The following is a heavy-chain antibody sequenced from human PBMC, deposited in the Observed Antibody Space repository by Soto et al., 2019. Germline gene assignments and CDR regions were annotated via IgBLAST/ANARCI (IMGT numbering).Heavy chain of an antibody. J-gene: IGHJ6*02. V-gene: IGHV1-46*01. Sequence: ASVKVSRKASGYAFASYYIHWVRQAPGQGLEWMGIINPNTGSASYARNFQDRVALTRDTSTDTVYMEVGSLMSEDTAIYYCARDTNFRLTYHYHGMDVWGPGTTVTVSS. CDR2: INPNTGSA. CDR3: ARDTNFRLTYHYHGMDV. CDR1: GYAFASYY. D-gene: IGHD1-1*01.